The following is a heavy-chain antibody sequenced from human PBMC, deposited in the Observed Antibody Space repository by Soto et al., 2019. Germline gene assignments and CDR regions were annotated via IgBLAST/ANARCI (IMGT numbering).Heavy chain of an antibody. Sequence: SETLSLTCTVSGGSISSGGYYWSWIRQHPGKGLEWIGYIYYSGSTYYNPSLKSRVTISVDTSKNQFSLKLSSVTAADTAVYYCARVWYYDFWSGPNWFDPWGQGTLVTVSS. V-gene: IGHV4-31*03. J-gene: IGHJ5*02. CDR1: GGSISSGGYY. CDR3: ARVWYYDFWSGPNWFDP. CDR2: IYYSGST. D-gene: IGHD3-3*01.